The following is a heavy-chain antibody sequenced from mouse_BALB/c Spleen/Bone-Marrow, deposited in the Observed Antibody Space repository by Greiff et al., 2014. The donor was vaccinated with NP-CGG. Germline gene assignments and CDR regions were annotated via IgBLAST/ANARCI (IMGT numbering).Heavy chain of an antibody. CDR3: TRPYYGYVGYAY. CDR1: GDTFTSYY. J-gene: IGHJ3*01. D-gene: IGHD1-2*01. CDR2: INPSNGGT. Sequence: QVQLKESGAELVKPGASVKLSCKASGDTFTSYYMYWVKQRPGQGLEWIGEINPSNGGTNFNEKFKSNATLTVDKSSSTAYMQLSSLTFEDSAIYYCTRPYYGYVGYAYWGQGTQVTVSA. V-gene: IGHV1S81*02.